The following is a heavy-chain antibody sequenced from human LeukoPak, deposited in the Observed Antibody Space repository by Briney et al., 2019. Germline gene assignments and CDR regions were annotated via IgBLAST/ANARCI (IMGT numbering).Heavy chain of an antibody. CDR3: AWAESEWYFDL. CDR1: GDSISSSTYY. Sequence: SETLSLTCTVSGDSISSSTYYWGWIRQSPGKGLEWIGYIYYSGSTNYNPSLKSRVTISVDTSKNQFSLKLSSVTAADTAVYYCAWAESEWYFDLWGRGTLVTVSS. V-gene: IGHV4-61*05. D-gene: IGHD1-14*01. J-gene: IGHJ2*01. CDR2: IYYSGST.